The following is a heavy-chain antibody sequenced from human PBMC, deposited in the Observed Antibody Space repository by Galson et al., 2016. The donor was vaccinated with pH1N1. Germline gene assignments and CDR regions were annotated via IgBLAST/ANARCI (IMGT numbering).Heavy chain of an antibody. D-gene: IGHD4-17*01. Sequence: SLRLSCAASGFTFSNYGMHWVRQAPGKGLEWVAFISYDGSNKYYADSVKGRFTISRDNSKNTLYLQMNSLRAEDTAVYYCAKGDYGDYVGYFDVWGRGTLVTVSS. CDR3: AKGDYGDYVGYFDV. CDR2: ISYDGSNK. J-gene: IGHJ2*01. V-gene: IGHV3-30*18. CDR1: GFTFSNYG.